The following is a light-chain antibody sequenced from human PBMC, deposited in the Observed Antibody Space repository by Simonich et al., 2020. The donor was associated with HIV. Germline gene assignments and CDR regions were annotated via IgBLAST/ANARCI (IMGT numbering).Light chain of an antibody. CDR3: QQYYSTPLT. CDR2: WAS. V-gene: IGKV4-1*01. Sequence: DIVMTQSPDSLAVSLGERATIYCKSSQRVLYSSNNKNYLAWYQQKPGQPPKLLIYWASTRESWVPDRFSGSGSGTDFTLTISILQAEDVALYYCQQYYSTPLTFGGGTKVEI. J-gene: IGKJ4*01. CDR1: QRVLYSSNNKNY.